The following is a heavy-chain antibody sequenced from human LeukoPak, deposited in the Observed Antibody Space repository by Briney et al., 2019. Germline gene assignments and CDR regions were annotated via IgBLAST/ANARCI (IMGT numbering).Heavy chain of an antibody. Sequence: SETLSLTCTVSGGSIRSSYYYWGWIRQPPGKGLEWIGSIYDSGSTYYNPSLKSRVTISVDTSKNQFSLKLSSVTAADTAVYYCARESGGSDYWGQGTLVTVSS. J-gene: IGHJ4*02. CDR1: GGSIRSSYYY. V-gene: IGHV4-39*02. D-gene: IGHD4-23*01. CDR2: IYDSGST. CDR3: ARESGGSDY.